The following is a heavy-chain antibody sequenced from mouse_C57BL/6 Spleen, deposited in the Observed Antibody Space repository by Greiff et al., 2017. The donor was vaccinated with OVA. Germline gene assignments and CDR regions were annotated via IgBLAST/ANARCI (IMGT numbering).Heavy chain of an antibody. V-gene: IGHV2-2*01. CDR3: ASPPTVVATDWYFDG. Sequence: QVQLKESGPGLVQPSQSLSITCTVSGFSLTSYGVHWVRQSPGKGLEWLGVIWSGGSTDYNAAFISRLSISKDNSKSQVFFKMNSLQADDTAIYYCASPPTVVATDWYFDGWGTGTTVTVSS. D-gene: IGHD1-1*01. CDR2: IWSGGST. J-gene: IGHJ1*03. CDR1: GFSLTSYG.